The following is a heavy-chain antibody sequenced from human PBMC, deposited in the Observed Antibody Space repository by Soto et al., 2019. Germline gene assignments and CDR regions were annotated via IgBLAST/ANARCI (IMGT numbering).Heavy chain of an antibody. CDR1: GFDSGSSW. CDR2: IDPDGTTT. J-gene: IGHJ4*02. Sequence: GGTLNLPCPLPGFDSGSSWIQWFRHSPGKGLEWVSRIDPDGTTTNSADSVRGRFSVSRDNAKKTIYLQMNSLTADDTALYYCARGPRPSSAGTGDYWGQGTLVTVSS. CDR3: ARGPRPSSAGTGDY. V-gene: IGHV3-74*01. D-gene: IGHD1-1*01.